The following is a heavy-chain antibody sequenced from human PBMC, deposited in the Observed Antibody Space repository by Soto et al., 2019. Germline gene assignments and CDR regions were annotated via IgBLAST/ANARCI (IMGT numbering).Heavy chain of an antibody. D-gene: IGHD6-19*01. J-gene: IGHJ4*02. CDR3: ERKLDSIGWYDY. CDR1: GYRFTSYW. Sequence: GESLKISCKGSGYRFTSYWIGWVRQMPGKGLELMGIIYPDDSDTRYSPSFQGHVTISADNSISATYLQWNNLKASETAMYYCERKLDSIGWYDYWGQGTLVTVSS. CDR2: IYPDDSDT. V-gene: IGHV5-51*01.